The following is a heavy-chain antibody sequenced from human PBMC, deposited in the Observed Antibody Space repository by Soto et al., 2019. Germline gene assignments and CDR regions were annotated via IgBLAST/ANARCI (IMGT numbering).Heavy chain of an antibody. CDR2: ILNDGSNR. Sequence: QVQLVESGGGVVQPGRSLRLSCAASGFTFSNYGMHGVRKAPGKGLEWVAVILNDGSNRYHADSVKDRFTISRDNSKNMLYLQMNSLRAEDTAVYYCARDDEYSGNGMDVWGQGTTVTVS. J-gene: IGHJ6*02. CDR1: GFTFSNYG. V-gene: IGHV3-33*01. D-gene: IGHD3-10*01. CDR3: ARDDEYSGNGMDV.